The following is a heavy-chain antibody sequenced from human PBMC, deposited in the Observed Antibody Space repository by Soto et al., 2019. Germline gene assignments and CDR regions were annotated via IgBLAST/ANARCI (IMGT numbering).Heavy chain of an antibody. CDR2: IIPIFRSR. J-gene: IGHJ6*02. CDR3: ARGETYLGV. D-gene: IGHD3-16*01. V-gene: IGHV1-69*01. CDR1: RDTFNKYA. Sequence: QVQLVQSGAEVKKPGSSVKVSCKTSRDTFNKYAFNWVRQAPGQGLEWMGWIIPIFRSRNYAEKFQGRVTITADDSTSTAYMELRSLRFEDTAVDYCARGETYLGVWGQGTTVTVSS.